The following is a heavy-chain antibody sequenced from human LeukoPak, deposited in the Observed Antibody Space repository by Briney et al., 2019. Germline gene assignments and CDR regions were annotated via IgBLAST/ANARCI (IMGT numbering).Heavy chain of an antibody. J-gene: IGHJ6*02. CDR1: GYTFTGYY. CDR2: NNLNTGVT. CDR3: AVLYGMDV. V-gene: IGHV1-2*02. Sequence: SLKISCKTSGYTFTGYYMHRVRQAPGQGGEWMGWNNLNTGVTKYAQKFQGRVTMTRDTSISTAYMEVSRRRSDDTAVYCCAVLYGMDVWGQGTRVTVSS.